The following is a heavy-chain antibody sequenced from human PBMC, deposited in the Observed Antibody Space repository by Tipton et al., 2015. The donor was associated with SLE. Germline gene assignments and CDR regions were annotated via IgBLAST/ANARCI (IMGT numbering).Heavy chain of an antibody. V-gene: IGHV4-59*12. D-gene: IGHD3-3*01. CDR3: TRIGYNEYDA. J-gene: IGHJ6*02. CDR1: GGSISSYY. CDR2: IYYSGCT. Sequence: TLSLTCTVSGGSISSYYWSWIRQPPGKGLEWIGYIYYSGCTNYNPTLKSRVTISVDTSKNQFSLKLSSVTPADTAVYYCTRIGYNEYDAWGRATTVTVSS.